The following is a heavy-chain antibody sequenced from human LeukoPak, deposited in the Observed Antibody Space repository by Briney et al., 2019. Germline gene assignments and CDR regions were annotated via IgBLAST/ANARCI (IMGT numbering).Heavy chain of an antibody. V-gene: IGHV1-69*04. D-gene: IGHD6-19*01. Sequence: SVKVSCKASGGTFSSYTISWVRQAPGQGLEWMGRIIPILGIANYAQKFQGRVTITADKSTSTAYMELSSLRSGDTAVYYCARDVAVAGSFDYWGQGTLVTVSS. CDR2: IIPILGIA. CDR1: GGTFSSYT. CDR3: ARDVAVAGSFDY. J-gene: IGHJ4*02.